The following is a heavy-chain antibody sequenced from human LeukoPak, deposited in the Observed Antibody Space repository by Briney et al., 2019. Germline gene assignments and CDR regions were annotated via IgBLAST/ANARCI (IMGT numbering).Heavy chain of an antibody. V-gene: IGHV4-61*01. Sequence: SETLSLTCTVSGSSVSSGSYYWSWIRQPPGKGLEWIGYIYYSGSTNYNPSLKSRVTISVDTSKNQFSLKLSSVTAADTAVYYCARGRRYFDYWGQGTLVTVSS. J-gene: IGHJ4*02. CDR3: ARGRRYFDY. CDR2: IYYSGST. CDR1: GSSVSSGSYY.